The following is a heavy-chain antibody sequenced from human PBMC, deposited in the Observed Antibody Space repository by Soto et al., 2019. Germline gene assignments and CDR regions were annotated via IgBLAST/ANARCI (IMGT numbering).Heavy chain of an antibody. Sequence: QVQLQESGPGLVKPSQTLSLTCTVSGGSISSADYYWGWIRQHPGKGLEWIGNILNSGTTYYNPSLVVRLSISLDTSKSQFALGLRSVPAGDTAVYFCAREGHTKGGGSLDSWGQGTLVTVSS. J-gene: IGHJ4*02. CDR2: ILNSGTT. CDR3: AREGHTKGGGSLDS. D-gene: IGHD1-1*01. CDR1: GGSISSADYY. V-gene: IGHV4-31*03.